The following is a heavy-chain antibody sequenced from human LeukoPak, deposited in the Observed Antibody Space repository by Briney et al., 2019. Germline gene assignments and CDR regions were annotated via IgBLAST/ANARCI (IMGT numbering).Heavy chain of an antibody. Sequence: ASVKVSCKASGYTFTGYYMHWVRQAPGQGLEWMGWINPNSGGTNYAQKFQGRVTMTRDTSISTAYMELSRLRSDDTAVYYCARAVGSYDAFDIWGQGTMVTVSS. J-gene: IGHJ3*02. CDR2: INPNSGGT. D-gene: IGHD1-26*01. CDR1: GYTFTGYY. CDR3: ARAVGSYDAFDI. V-gene: IGHV1-2*02.